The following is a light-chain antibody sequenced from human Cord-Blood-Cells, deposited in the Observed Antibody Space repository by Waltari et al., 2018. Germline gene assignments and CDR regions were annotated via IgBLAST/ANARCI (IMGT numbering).Light chain of an antibody. CDR2: QDS. V-gene: IGLV3-1*01. Sequence: SYELTQPHSVSVSPGHTASITCTGDKLGDKYACWYQQKPGQSPVLVIYQDSKRPSGIPERFSGSNSGNTATLTISGTQAMDEADYYCQAWDSSTAVFGTGTKVTVL. CDR3: QAWDSSTAV. CDR1: KLGDKY. J-gene: IGLJ1*01.